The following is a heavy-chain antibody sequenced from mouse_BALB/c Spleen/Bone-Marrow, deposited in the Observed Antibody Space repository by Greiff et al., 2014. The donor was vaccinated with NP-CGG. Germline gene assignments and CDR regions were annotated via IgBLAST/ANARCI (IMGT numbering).Heavy chain of an antibody. J-gene: IGHJ4*01. CDR1: GYSFTGYF. CDR2: INPFNGDT. CDR3: GRWGDGYYYAIDY. V-gene: IGHV1-37*01. D-gene: IGHD2-3*01. Sequence: EVKLQESGPDLVKPGASVKLSCKASGYSFTGYFLNWVRQSHGKSLEWIGRINPFNGDTFYNQKFKGKATLTVDKSSTTAHMELLSLTSEDSAVYYCGRWGDGYYYAIDYWGQGTSVTVSS.